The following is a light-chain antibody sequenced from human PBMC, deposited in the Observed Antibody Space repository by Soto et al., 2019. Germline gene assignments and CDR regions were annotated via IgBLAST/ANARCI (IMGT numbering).Light chain of an antibody. Sequence: QSVLTQPPSASGTAGQVVTISCSGGDSNIGSNSVYWYQHLPRMAPKLLIYYSNQRPSGVSNRFSGSQSVNTASLTISGLQADDEADYYCCSCVGFNNVFGPGTKLTVL. CDR1: DSNIGSNS. CDR3: CSCVGFNNV. V-gene: IGLV1-44*01. J-gene: IGLJ1*01. CDR2: YSN.